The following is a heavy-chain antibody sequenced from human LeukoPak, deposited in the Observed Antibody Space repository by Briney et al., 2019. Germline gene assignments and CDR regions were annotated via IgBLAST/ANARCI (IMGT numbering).Heavy chain of an antibody. CDR3: ARDLNDSSGYVDYYFDY. CDR1: GFTFSDYY. V-gene: IGHV3-11*06. J-gene: IGHJ4*02. Sequence: TGGSLRLSCAASGFTFSDYYMSWIRQAPGKGLEWVSFITGSSRSINYADSVKGRFTISRDNAKSSMYLQMNSLRAEDTAVYYCARDLNDSSGYVDYYFDYWGQGTLVTVSS. CDR2: ITGSSRSI. D-gene: IGHD3-22*01.